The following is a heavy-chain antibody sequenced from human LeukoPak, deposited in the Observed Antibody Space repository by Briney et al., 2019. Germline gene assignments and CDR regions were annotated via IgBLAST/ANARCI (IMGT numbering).Heavy chain of an antibody. V-gene: IGHV3-23*01. J-gene: IGHJ4*02. D-gene: IGHD1-26*01. CDR3: AKAQYSGSYSDFDY. CDR2: VSASGGWT. CDR1: GFTFSTYA. Sequence: GGSLRLSCAASGFTFSTYAMTWVRQAPGKGLEWVSFVSASGGWTYYADSVKGRFTISRDNSKNTLYLQMNSLRAEDTAVYYCAKAQYSGSYSDFDYWGQGTLVTVSS.